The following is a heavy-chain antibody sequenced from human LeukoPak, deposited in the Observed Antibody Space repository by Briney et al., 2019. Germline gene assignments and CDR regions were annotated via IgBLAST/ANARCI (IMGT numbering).Heavy chain of an antibody. V-gene: IGHV4-30-4*08. CDR3: ARDRAGTTKLPDLDYMDV. D-gene: IGHD1-7*01. CDR1: GGSISSGDYY. CDR2: SYYSGST. J-gene: IGHJ6*03. Sequence: SETLSLTCTVSGGSISSGDYYWSWIRQPPGKGLEWIVYSYYSGSTYYNPSLKKRVTIAVDTSKNQFSLKLSSVTAADTAVYYCARDRAGTTKLPDLDYMDVWGKGTTVTVSS.